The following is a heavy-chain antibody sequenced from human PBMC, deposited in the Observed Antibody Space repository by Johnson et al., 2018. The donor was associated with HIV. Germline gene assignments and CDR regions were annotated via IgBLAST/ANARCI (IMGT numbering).Heavy chain of an antibody. V-gene: IGHV3-66*01. CDR2: IYSGGST. CDR3: ARSGYGSGSTHDAFDI. Sequence: VQLVESGGGLVQPGGSLRLSCPASGFTVSSNYMRWVRQAPGKGLEWVSVIYSGGSTYYADSVKGRFTISRDNSKNTLYLQMNSLRAEDTAVYYCARSGYGSGSTHDAFDIWGQGTMVTVSS. J-gene: IGHJ3*02. D-gene: IGHD3-10*01. CDR1: GFTVSSNY.